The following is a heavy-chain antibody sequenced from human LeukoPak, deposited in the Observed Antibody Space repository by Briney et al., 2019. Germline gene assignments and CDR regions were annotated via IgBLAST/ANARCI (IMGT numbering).Heavy chain of an antibody. CDR2: ISGSGGST. J-gene: IGHJ4*02. D-gene: IGHD3-3*01. CDR3: AKGSHTYYDFWSGYGPDY. V-gene: IGHV3-23*01. CDR1: GFAFSSYA. Sequence: GGSLRLSCVASGFAFSSYAMSWVRQAPGKGLEWVSAISGSGGSTYYADSVKGRFTISRDNSKNTLYLQMNSLRAEDTAVYYCAKGSHTYYDFWSGYGPDYWGQGTLVTVSS.